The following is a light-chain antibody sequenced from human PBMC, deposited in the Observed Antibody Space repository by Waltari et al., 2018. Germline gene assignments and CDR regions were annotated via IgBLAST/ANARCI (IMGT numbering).Light chain of an antibody. CDR1: QSVFYRSDNKNY. V-gene: IGKV4-1*01. Sequence: DIVMTQSPDSLAVSLGERATIDCKSSQSVFYRSDNKNYLSWYQHKPGQPPNLLFYWASTRESGVPDRFSASGSVTDFTLTINNLQAEDVAVYYCQQYYRSRTFGQGTKVEIK. CDR3: QQYYRSRT. CDR2: WAS. J-gene: IGKJ1*01.